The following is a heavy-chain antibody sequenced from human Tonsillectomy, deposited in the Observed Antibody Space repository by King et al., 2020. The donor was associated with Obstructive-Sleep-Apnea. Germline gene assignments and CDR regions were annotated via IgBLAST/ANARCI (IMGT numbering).Heavy chain of an antibody. CDR2: IYYSGST. CDR1: GGSISSGGYY. Sequence: QLQESGPGLVKPSQTLSLTCTVSGGSISSGGYYWSWIRQHPGKGLEWIGYIYYSGSTYYNSSLKSRVTISVDTSKNQFSLKLSSVTAADTAVYSCARDSSSSGDAGFDPWGQGTLVTVSS. CDR3: ARDSSSSGDAGFDP. V-gene: IGHV4-31*03. D-gene: IGHD6-25*01. J-gene: IGHJ5*02.